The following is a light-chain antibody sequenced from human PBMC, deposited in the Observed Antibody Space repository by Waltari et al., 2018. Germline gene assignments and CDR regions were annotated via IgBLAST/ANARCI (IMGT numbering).Light chain of an antibody. V-gene: IGKV2-40*01. CDR2: TLF. Sequence: DIVITQTPVSLPVTPRSPTPISSRSTQSLLNSDDGNIYLDWYLQKPGQSPQRLIYTLFHRAPGVPDRFRGSGSGTDFTLKITRAEAEDTGIYYCMQRIEFPPTFGPGTKVDI. CDR1: QSLLNSDDGNIY. J-gene: IGKJ3*01. CDR3: MQRIEFPPT.